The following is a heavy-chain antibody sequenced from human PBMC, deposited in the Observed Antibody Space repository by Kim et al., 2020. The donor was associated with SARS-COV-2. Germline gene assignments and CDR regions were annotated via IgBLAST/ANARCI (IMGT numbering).Heavy chain of an antibody. CDR3: ARDGDIAAAGLTLYYFDY. CDR1: GFTFSSYS. Sequence: GGSLRLSCAASGFTFSSYSMNWVRQAPGKGLEWVSYISSSSSTIYYADSVMGRFTISRDNAKNSLYLQMNSLRAEDTAVYYCARDGDIAAAGLTLYYFDYWGQGTLVTVSS. J-gene: IGHJ4*02. D-gene: IGHD6-13*01. CDR2: ISSSSSTI. V-gene: IGHV3-48*04.